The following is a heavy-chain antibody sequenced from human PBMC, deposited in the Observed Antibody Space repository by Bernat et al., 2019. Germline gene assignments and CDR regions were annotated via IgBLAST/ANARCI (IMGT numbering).Heavy chain of an antibody. J-gene: IGHJ4*02. CDR2: ISGDGGST. CDR3: ALRGGATFDY. Sequence: EVQLVESGGGLVTPGGSLRLSCAASGFTFDDYAMHWVRQAPGKGLEWVSLISGDGGSTYYADSVKGRFTISRDNSKNSLYLQMNSLRTEGTALYYCALRGGATFDYWGQGTLVTVSS. V-gene: IGHV3-43*02. D-gene: IGHD3-16*01. CDR1: GFTFDDYA.